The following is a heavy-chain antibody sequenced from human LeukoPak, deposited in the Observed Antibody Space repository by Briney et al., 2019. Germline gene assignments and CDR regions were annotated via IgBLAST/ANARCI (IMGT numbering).Heavy chain of an antibody. D-gene: IGHD4-17*01. CDR3: ARDDYGDYLNWFDP. V-gene: IGHV1-2*06. J-gene: IGHJ5*02. CDR1: GYTFTGYY. Sequence: EASVKVSCKASGYTFTGYYMHWVRQAPGQGLEWMGRINPNSGCTNYAQKFQGRVTITRDTSISTAYMELSRLRSDDTAVYYCARDDYGDYLNWFDPWGQGTLVTVSS. CDR2: INPNSGCT.